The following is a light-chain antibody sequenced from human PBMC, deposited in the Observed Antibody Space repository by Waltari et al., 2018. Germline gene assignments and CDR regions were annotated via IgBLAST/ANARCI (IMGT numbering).Light chain of an antibody. J-gene: IGLJ3*02. CDR3: CSYVGSNIYWV. Sequence: QSALTQPRSVSGSPGQSVTVPCPVTSSDVGGYNYVPWYQPHPDKAPKLIIYDINKRPSGVPDRCSGSKSGNTSALTISGLQAEDEADYYCCSYVGSNIYWVFGGGTKLTVL. CDR1: SSDVGGYNY. V-gene: IGLV2-11*01. CDR2: DIN.